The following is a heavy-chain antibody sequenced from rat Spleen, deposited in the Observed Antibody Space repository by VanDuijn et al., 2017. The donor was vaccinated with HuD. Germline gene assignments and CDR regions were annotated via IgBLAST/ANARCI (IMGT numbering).Heavy chain of an antibody. D-gene: IGHD1-11*01. CDR1: GFSLSRHG. Sequence: QVHLKESGPGRVQPSQTLSLTCTVSGFSLSRHGVIWVRQPPGKGLEWMGVIWGDGSTDYNSALKSRLRISRDTSKSQVFLKMNSLQTDDTVIYFCVRSYGGYSPFAYWGQGTLVTVSS. CDR2: IWGDGST. J-gene: IGHJ3*01. V-gene: IGHV2-13*01. CDR3: VRSYGGYSPFAY.